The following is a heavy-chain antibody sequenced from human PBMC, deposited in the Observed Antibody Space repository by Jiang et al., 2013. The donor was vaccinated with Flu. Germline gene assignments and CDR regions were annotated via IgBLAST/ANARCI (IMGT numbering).Heavy chain of an antibody. D-gene: IGHD3-16*01. CDR3: AKTSQGWVKDV. Sequence: GLVQPGGSLRLSCAASGFTFSGYAMSWVRQAPGKGLEWVSGMSGSSGSTFYADSVKGRFTISRDNSRNTLYLQMNSLRAEDTAIYYCAKTSQGWVKDVWGQGTTVTVSS. CDR1: GFTFSGYA. CDR2: MSGSSGST. V-gene: IGHV3-23*01. J-gene: IGHJ6*02.